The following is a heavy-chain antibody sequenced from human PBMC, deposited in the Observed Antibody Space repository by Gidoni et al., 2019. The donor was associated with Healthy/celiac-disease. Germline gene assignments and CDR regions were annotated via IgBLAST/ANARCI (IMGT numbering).Heavy chain of an antibody. D-gene: IGHD1-26*01. V-gene: IGHV1-18*01. CDR3: ARVRGPPQWELRDAFDI. Sequence: QVQLVQSGAEVKKPGASVKVSCKASGYTFPSYGISWVRQAPGQGLEWMGWISAYNGNTNYAQKLQGRVTMTTDTSTSTAYMELRSLRSDDTAVYYCARVRGPPQWELRDAFDIWGQGTMVTVSS. CDR1: GYTFPSYG. CDR2: ISAYNGNT. J-gene: IGHJ3*02.